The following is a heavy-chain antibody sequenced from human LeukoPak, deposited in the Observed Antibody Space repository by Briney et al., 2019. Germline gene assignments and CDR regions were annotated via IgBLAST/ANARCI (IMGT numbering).Heavy chain of an antibody. D-gene: IGHD3-9*01. V-gene: IGHV3-30*02. J-gene: IGHJ5*02. Sequence: PGGSLRLSCAASGFTFSSYGMHWVRQAPGKGLEWVAFIRYDGSNKYYADSVKGRFTISRDNSKNTLYLQMNSLRAEDTAVYYCAKDGPNYDILTGYVFDPWGQGTLVTVSS. CDR2: IRYDGSNK. CDR1: GFTFSSYG. CDR3: AKDGPNYDILTGYVFDP.